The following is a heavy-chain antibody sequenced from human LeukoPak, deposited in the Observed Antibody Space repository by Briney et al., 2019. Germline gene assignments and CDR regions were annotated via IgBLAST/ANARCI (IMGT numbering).Heavy chain of an antibody. V-gene: IGHV3-30*18. CDR2: ISYDGSNK. J-gene: IGHJ6*02. D-gene: IGHD2-21*01. CDR3: AKLTLWGLGMDV. CDR1: GFTFSSYG. Sequence: PGGSLRLSCAASGFTFSSYGMHWVRQAPGKGLEWVAVISYDGSNKYYADSVKGRFTISRDNSKNTLYLQMNSLRAEDTAVYYCAKLTLWGLGMDVWGQGTTVTVSS.